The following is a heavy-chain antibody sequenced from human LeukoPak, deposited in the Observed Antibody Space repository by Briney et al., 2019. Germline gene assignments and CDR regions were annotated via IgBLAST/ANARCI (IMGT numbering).Heavy chain of an antibody. Sequence: GGSLRLSCAASGFTFDDYAMHWVRQAPGKGLEWVSGISWNSGSIGYADSVKDRFTISRDNAKNSLYLQMNSLRAEDTALYYCAKDFKAVTLYYFDYWGQGTLVTVSS. CDR1: GFTFDDYA. J-gene: IGHJ4*02. CDR3: AKDFKAVTLYYFDY. D-gene: IGHD4-17*01. V-gene: IGHV3-9*01. CDR2: ISWNSGSI.